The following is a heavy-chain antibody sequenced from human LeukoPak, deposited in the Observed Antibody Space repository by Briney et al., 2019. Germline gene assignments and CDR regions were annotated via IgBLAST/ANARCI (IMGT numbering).Heavy chain of an antibody. CDR2: ISPNSGGT. CDR1: GYTFTGYY. V-gene: IGHV1-2*02. D-gene: IGHD3-10*01. J-gene: IGHJ4*02. CDR3: ARGVQDYYGSGSYYNVISPENDY. Sequence: ASVKVSCKASGYTFTGYYMHWVRQAPGQGLEWMGWISPNSGGTNYAQKFQGRVTMTRDTSISTAYMELSRLRSDDTAVYYCARGVQDYYGSGSYYNVISPENDYWGQGTLVTVSS.